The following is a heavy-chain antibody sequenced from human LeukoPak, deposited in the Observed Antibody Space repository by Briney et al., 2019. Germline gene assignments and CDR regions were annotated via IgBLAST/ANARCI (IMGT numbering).Heavy chain of an antibody. CDR2: IYHSGKS. J-gene: IGHJ5*02. CDR1: GYSIGSGYY. CDR3: ARHRLRGYSGYDPSKWFDP. D-gene: IGHD5-12*01. V-gene: IGHV4-38-2*02. Sequence: SETLSLTCSVSGYSIGSGYYWDWIRQPPGKGLEWIPSIYHSGKSYYNPSLESRVTISVDTSKNQFFLKLRSVTAADTAVYYCARHRLRGYSGYDPSKWFDPWGQGTLVTVSS.